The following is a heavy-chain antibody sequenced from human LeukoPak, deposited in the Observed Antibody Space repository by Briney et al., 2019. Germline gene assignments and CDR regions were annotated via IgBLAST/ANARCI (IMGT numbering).Heavy chain of an antibody. CDR2: ILPIFGTA. D-gene: IGHD1-26*01. Sequence: ASVKVSCKASGCTFISYAISWVRQAPGQGLEWMGGILPIFGTADYAQKFQGRVTIAADESTSTAYMELSSLRSEDTTVYYCAGLRWERLGGVYYYGMDVWGQGTTVTVSS. V-gene: IGHV1-69*13. CDR3: AGLRWERLGGVYYYGMDV. CDR1: GCTFISYA. J-gene: IGHJ6*02.